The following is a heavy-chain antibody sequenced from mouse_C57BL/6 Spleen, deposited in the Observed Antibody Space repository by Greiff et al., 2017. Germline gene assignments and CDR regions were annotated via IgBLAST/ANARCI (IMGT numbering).Heavy chain of an antibody. CDR2: IDPSDSYT. J-gene: IGHJ4*01. Sequence: VQLQQPGAELVMPGASVKLSCKASGYTFTSYWMHWVKQRPGQGLEWIGEIDPSDSYTNYNQKFKGKSTLTVDKSSSTAYMQLSSLTSEDSAVYYCARRGDSSGYYYAMDYWGQGTSVTVSS. D-gene: IGHD3-2*02. CDR1: GYTFTSYW. CDR3: ARRGDSSGYYYAMDY. V-gene: IGHV1-69*01.